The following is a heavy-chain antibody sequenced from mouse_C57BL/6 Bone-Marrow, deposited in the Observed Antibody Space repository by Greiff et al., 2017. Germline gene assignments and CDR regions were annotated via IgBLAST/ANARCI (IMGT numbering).Heavy chain of an antibody. V-gene: IGHV1-74*01. CDR3: AIPLITTVVGFDY. CDR1: AYTFTSYW. J-gene: IGHJ2*01. D-gene: IGHD1-1*01. CDR2: INPSDSDT. Sequence: QVQLQQPGAELLKPGASVKVSCKASAYTFTSYWMHWVKQRPGQGLEWIGRINPSDSDTNYNQKFKGKATLTVDKSSSTAYMQLSSLTSEDSAVYYCAIPLITTVVGFDYWGQGTTLTVSS.